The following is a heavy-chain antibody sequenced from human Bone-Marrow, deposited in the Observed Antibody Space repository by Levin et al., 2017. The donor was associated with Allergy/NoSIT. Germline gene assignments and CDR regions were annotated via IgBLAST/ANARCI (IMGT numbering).Heavy chain of an antibody. CDR1: GFTFSSYG. D-gene: IGHD1-26*01. CDR3: ARDWVENSGSYSYYYYYGMDV. J-gene: IGHJ6*02. CDR2: IWYDGSNK. V-gene: IGHV3-33*01. Sequence: SGGSLRLSCAASGFTFSSYGMHWVRQAPGKGLEWVAVIWYDGSNKYYADSVKGRFTISRDNSKNTLYLQMNSLRAEDTAVYYCARDWVENSGSYSYYYYYGMDVWGQGTTVTVSS.